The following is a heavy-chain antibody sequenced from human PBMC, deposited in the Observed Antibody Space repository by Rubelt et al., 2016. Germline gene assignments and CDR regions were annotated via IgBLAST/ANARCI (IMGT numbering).Heavy chain of an antibody. Sequence: QVQLVQSGAEVKKPGASVKVSCKVSGYTLTELSMPWVRQAPGKGLEWVGGFDPDDGEKNYAQKFPGRCTMTEDTATDTAYMERRSLRSDDSAVYYCARVFSGTSVGWLDPWGQGTLVTVSS. CDR2: FDPDDGEK. D-gene: IGHD3-10*01. J-gene: IGHJ5*02. CDR1: GYTLTELS. CDR3: ARVFSGTSVGWLDP. V-gene: IGHV1-24*01.